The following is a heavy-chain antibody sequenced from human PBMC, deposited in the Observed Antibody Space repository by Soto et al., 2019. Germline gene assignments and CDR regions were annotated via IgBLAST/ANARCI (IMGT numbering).Heavy chain of an antibody. V-gene: IGHV3-30*18. D-gene: IGHD5-12*01. CDR2: TSHDGSRK. J-gene: IGHJ4*02. CDR3: AKDVGRDGYNFVDS. CDR1: GCTFSNYG. Sequence: QEQLLESGGGVVQPGGSLRLSCTASGCTFSNYGFHWVRQAPGKGLEWVAVTSHDGSRKYYADSLKGRFTISRDNSKDTLYLQINSLRAEDTAMYYCAKDVGRDGYNFVDSWGQGTLVTVSS.